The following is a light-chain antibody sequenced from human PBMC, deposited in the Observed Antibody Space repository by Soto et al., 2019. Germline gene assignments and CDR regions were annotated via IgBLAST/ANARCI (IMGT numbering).Light chain of an antibody. Sequence: DNPMTQSPSTLSAAVGDRVTITCRASQSISNWLAWYQQKPGKAPKLLIYDASSLEGGVPSRFSGSGSGTEFTLTISSLQPDDSATYYCQQYNTYLAFGQGTKVEIK. J-gene: IGKJ1*01. V-gene: IGKV1-5*01. CDR1: QSISNW. CDR2: DAS. CDR3: QQYNTYLA.